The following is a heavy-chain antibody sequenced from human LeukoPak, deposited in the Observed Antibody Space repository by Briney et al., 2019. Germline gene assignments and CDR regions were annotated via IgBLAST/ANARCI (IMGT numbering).Heavy chain of an antibody. V-gene: IGHV4-4*09. CDR3: ASYDFWSGYPTV. CDR1: GGSISSYY. D-gene: IGHD3-3*01. Sequence: PSETLSLTCTVSGGSISSYYWSWIRQSPGKGLEWIGYIYTSGSAKYNPSLKRRVTISVDTSKNQFSLKLSSVTAADTAVYYCASYDFWSGYPTVWGQGTLVTVSS. CDR2: IYTSGSA. J-gene: IGHJ4*02.